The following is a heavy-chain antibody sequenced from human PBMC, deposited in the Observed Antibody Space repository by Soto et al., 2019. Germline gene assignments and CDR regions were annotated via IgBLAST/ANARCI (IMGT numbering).Heavy chain of an antibody. CDR1: GFTFSSYW. J-gene: IGHJ4*02. V-gene: IGHV3-7*01. CDR2: IKQDGSEK. CDR3: AKDSHPTTPPAHSD. D-gene: IGHD3-10*01. Sequence: GGSLRLSCAASGFTFSSYWMSWVRQAPGKGLEWVANIKQDGSEKYYVDSVKGRFTISRDNAKNSLYLQMNSLRAEDTAVYYCAKDSHPTTPPAHSDWGQGTLVTVSS.